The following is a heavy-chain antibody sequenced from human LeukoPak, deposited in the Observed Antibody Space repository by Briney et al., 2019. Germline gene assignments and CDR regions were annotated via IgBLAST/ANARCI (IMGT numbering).Heavy chain of an antibody. CDR3: AKDISLYYSSGWYGGFDY. J-gene: IGHJ4*02. Sequence: GRSLRLSCAASGFTFDDYAMHWVRQAPGKGLEWVSGISWNSGSIGYADSVKGRFTISRDNAKNSLYLQMNSLRAEDMALYYCAKDISLYYSSGWYGGFDYWGQGTLVTVSS. V-gene: IGHV3-9*03. CDR2: ISWNSGSI. CDR1: GFTFDDYA. D-gene: IGHD6-19*01.